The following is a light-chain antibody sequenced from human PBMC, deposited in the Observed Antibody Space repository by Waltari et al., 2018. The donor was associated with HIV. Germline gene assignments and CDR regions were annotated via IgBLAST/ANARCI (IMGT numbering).Light chain of an antibody. CDR2: EVR. V-gene: IGLV2-23*02. Sequence: QSALTQPASVSGSPGQSITISCTGTSSDVGSYNLVSWYQQHPGEAPRLMIYEVRKRPSVVSNRFSGSKSGNTASLTISGLQAEDEADYYCCSYAGSSTYVFGTGTKVTVL. CDR1: SSDVGSYNL. CDR3: CSYAGSSTYV. J-gene: IGLJ1*01.